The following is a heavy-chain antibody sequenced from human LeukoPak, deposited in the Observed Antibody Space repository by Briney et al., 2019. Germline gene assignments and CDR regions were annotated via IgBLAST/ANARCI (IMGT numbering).Heavy chain of an antibody. V-gene: IGHV4-39*01. D-gene: IGHD3-9*01. J-gene: IGHJ4*02. CDR2: ISYSGTP. Sequence: SETLSLTCTVSDDSISSSSHFWGWIRQPPGKGLEWIGSISYSGTPYYNPSLKSRVTISVDTSKTRFSLKLTSVTAADTAVYYCARGPPTDYDILTGYSTNFDYWAQGTLVTVSS. CDR3: ARGPPTDYDILTGYSTNFDY. CDR1: DDSISSSSHF.